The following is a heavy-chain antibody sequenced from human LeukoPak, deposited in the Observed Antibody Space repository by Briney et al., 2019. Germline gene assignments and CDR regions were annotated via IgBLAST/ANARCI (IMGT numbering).Heavy chain of an antibody. D-gene: IGHD3-10*01. CDR3: ARLKRVGELLPDY. CDR1: GGSISSYY. Sequence: PSETLSLTCTVSGGSISSYYWSWIRQPPGKGLEWIGYIYTSGSTNYNPSLKSRVTISVDTSKNQFSLKLSSVTAADTAVYYCARLKRVGELLPDYWGQGTLVTVSS. CDR2: IYTSGST. V-gene: IGHV4-4*09. J-gene: IGHJ4*02.